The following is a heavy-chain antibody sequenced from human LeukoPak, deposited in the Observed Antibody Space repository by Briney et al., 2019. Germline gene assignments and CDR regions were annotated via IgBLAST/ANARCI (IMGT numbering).Heavy chain of an antibody. J-gene: IGHJ6*03. CDR1: SFTLGSYV. D-gene: IGHD6-19*01. V-gene: IGHV3-23*01. CDR2: VSTTGGST. CDR3: AKCSGWFVRGKDYYYYYMDV. Sequence: GGSLRLSCGASSFTLGSYVMSWVRQAPGKGLEWVSTVSTTGGSTYYADSVKGRFTISRDNSKDTLYLQMNSLRAEDTAVYYCAKCSGWFVRGKDYYYYYMDVWGKGTTVTVSS.